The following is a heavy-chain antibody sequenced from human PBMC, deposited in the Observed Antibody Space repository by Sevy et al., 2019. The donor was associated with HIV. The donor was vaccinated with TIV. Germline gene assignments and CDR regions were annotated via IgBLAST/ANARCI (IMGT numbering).Heavy chain of an antibody. CDR2: IYVDGRTA. Sequence: GGSLRLSCAASGFTFSSYWMHWVRQAPGKGLVWLSRIYVDGRTASYADSVKGRFAISRDNAKNTLYLQMNSLRDEDTAVYYCGSVPVAAAGTGIDYWGQGTLVTVSS. J-gene: IGHJ4*02. CDR3: GSVPVAAAGTGIDY. D-gene: IGHD6-13*01. CDR1: GFTFSSYW. V-gene: IGHV3-74*01.